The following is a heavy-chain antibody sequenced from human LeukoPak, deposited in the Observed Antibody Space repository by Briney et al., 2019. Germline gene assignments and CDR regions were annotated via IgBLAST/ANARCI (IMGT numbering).Heavy chain of an antibody. V-gene: IGHV4-4*02. CDR2: IYHSGST. CDR1: GGSISSSNW. Sequence: SGTLSLTCAVSGGSISSSNWWSWVRQPLGKGLGWVGEIYHSGSTNYNPSIKSRVTISVDKSKNQFSLKLSSVTAADTAVYYCAREYYDYVWGSYRRNWFDPWGQGTLVTVSS. CDR3: AREYYDYVWGSYRRNWFDP. D-gene: IGHD3-16*02. J-gene: IGHJ5*02.